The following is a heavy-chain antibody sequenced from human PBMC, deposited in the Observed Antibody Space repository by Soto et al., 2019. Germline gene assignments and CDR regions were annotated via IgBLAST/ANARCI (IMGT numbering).Heavy chain of an antibody. J-gene: IGHJ6*02. CDR2: IWYDGSNK. CDR1: GFTFSSYG. V-gene: IGHV3-33*01. Sequence: GGSLRLSCAASGFTFSSYGMHWVRQAPGKGLEWVAVIWYDGSNKYYADSVKGRFTISRDNSKNTLYLQMNSLRAEDTAVYYCARDRGDDSSANYYYYYHGMDVWGQGTTVTVSS. CDR3: ARDRGDDSSANYYYYYHGMDV. D-gene: IGHD3-22*01.